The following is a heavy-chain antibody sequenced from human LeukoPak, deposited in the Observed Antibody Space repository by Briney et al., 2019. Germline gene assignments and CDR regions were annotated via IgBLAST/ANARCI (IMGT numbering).Heavy chain of an antibody. V-gene: IGHV3-11*04. CDR2: ISPSGNDI. CDR3: ARRGYSDSSYYMDV. D-gene: IGHD3-3*01. CDR1: GFTLSDVY. J-gene: IGHJ6*03. Sequence: GGSLRLSCAASGFTLSDVYMTWIRQAPGKGLEYLSYISPSGNDISYADSVKGRFTISRDNAKNSLSLQMNSLRAEDTAVYYCARRGYSDSSYYMDVWGKGTTVTVSS.